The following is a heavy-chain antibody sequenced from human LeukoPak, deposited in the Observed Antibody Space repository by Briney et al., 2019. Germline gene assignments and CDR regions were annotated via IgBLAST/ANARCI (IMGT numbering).Heavy chain of an antibody. CDR3: ARGGYSGYDRGYYYGMDV. V-gene: IGHV3-21*01. CDR1: GFTLSRYG. CDR2: ISSSSSYI. D-gene: IGHD5-12*01. Sequence: GGSLSLSCAASGFTLSRYGMHWVRQAPGKGLEWVSSISSSSSYIYYADSVKGRFTISRDNAKNSLYLQMNSLRAEDTAVYYCARGGYSGYDRGYYYGMDVWGQGTTVTVSS. J-gene: IGHJ6*02.